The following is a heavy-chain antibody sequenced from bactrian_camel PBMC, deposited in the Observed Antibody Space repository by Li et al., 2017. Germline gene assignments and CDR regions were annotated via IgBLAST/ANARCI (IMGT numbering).Heavy chain of an antibody. D-gene: IGHD6*01. V-gene: IGHV3S53*01. J-gene: IGHJ7*01. CDR2: IDADGST. Sequence: QVQLVESGGGSVQAGGSLRLSCAASGYTYNRNCMAWFRQAPGKEREGVAYIDADGSTNYANSVKGRFTISRDNAKNTVWLQMNDLKPEDTAMYYCATLMVEGSCAVVTAMDDWGKGTQVTVS. CDR1: GYTYNRNC.